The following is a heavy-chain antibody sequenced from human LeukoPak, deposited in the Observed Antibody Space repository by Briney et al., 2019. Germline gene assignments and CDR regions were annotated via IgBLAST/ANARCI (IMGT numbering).Heavy chain of an antibody. CDR2: ISGSGGST. Sequence: GGSLRLSCAASGFTFSSYAMSWVRQAPGKGLEWVSDISGSGGSTNYADSVKGRFTISRDDAKNTAYLQMNSLKSEDTAVYYCTIEYSSSWYLDYWGQGTLVTVSS. CDR3: TIEYSSSWYLDY. V-gene: IGHV3-23*01. CDR1: GFTFSSYA. D-gene: IGHD6-13*01. J-gene: IGHJ4*02.